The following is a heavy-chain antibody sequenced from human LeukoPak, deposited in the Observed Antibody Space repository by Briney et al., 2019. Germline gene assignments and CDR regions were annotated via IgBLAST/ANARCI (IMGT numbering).Heavy chain of an antibody. CDR3: ARLEKWELTVLGTRFQRGYTGFDY. V-gene: IGHV4-34*01. CDR2: INHSGST. J-gene: IGHJ4*02. Sequence: SETLSLTCAVYGGSFSGYYWSWIRQPPGKVLEWIGEINHSGSTNYNPSLKSRVTISVDTSKNQFSLKLSSVTAADTAVYYCARLEKWELTVLGTRFQRGYTGFDYWGQGTLVTVSS. D-gene: IGHD1-26*01. CDR1: GGSFSGYY.